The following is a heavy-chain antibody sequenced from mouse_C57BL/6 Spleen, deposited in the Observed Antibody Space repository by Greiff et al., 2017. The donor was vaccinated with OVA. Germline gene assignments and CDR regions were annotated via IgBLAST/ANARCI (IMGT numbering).Heavy chain of an antibody. CDR3: ARGSYSKGDGFAY. CDR2: INPSYGGT. Sequence: QVQLQQPGTDLVKPGASVKLSCKASGYTFTSYWMHWVKQRPGQGLEWIGNINPSYGGTNYNEKFKSKATLTVDKSSSTAYMQLRSLTSEDSAVYYCARGSYSKGDGFAYWGQGTLVTVSA. CDR1: GYTFTSYW. V-gene: IGHV1-53*01. D-gene: IGHD2-5*01. J-gene: IGHJ3*01.